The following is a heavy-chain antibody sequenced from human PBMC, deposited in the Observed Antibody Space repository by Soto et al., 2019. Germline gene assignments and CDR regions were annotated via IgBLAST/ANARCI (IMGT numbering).Heavy chain of an antibody. CDR3: ARDVSPVLLWFGELSSRAWFDP. CDR2: ISSSSSTI. CDR1: GFTFSSYS. D-gene: IGHD3-10*01. V-gene: IGHV3-48*01. Sequence: GGSLRLSCAASGFTFSSYSMNWVRQAPGKGLEWVSYISSSSSTIYYADSVKGRFTISRDNAKNSLYLQMNSLRAEDTAVYYCARDVSPVLLWFGELSSRAWFDPWGQGTLVTVSS. J-gene: IGHJ5*02.